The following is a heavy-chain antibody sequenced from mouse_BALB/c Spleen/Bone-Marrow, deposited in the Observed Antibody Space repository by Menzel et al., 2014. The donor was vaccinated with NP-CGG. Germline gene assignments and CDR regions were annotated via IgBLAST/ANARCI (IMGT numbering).Heavy chain of an antibody. D-gene: IGHD1-1*01. J-gene: IGHJ4*01. CDR3: ARETTHYAMDY. CDR1: GYTFTNYG. CDR2: INTYTGEP. V-gene: IGHV9-3-1*01. Sequence: VESGPELKKPGETVKISCKASGYTFTNYGMNWVKQAPGKGLKWMGWINTYTGEPTYADDFKGRFAFSLETSASTAYLQINNLKNEDTATYFCARETTHYAMDYWGQGTSVTVSS.